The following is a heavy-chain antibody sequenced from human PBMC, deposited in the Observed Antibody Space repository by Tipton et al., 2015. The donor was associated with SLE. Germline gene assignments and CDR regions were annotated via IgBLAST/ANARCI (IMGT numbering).Heavy chain of an antibody. CDR2: VYHSGSA. CDR3: ARSSPVGARHNGLDV. D-gene: IGHD4/OR15-4a*01. CDR1: GGSISSPFW. V-gene: IGHV4-4*02. J-gene: IGHJ6*02. Sequence: QLVQSGAEVKPSGTLSLTCGVSGGSISSPFWWNWVRQSPGKGLEWIGEVYHSGSANFNPSLKSRVTMSVDKSKNQFSLKVESVTAADTAVYFCARSSPVGARHNGLDVWGRGTTVIVSS.